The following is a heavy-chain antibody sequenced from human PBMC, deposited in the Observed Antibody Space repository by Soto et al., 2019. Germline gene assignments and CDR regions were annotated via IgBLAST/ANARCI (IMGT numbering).Heavy chain of an antibody. CDR2: LYHGETT. D-gene: IGHD2-21*01. V-gene: IGHV4-30-4*01. Sequence: QLHLQESGPRLVKPSQTLSLTCTVSGVSITDDNYYWSWIRQSPGKGLEWIGHLYHGETTYTNPPRKSRPTISVYTSKTQFSLNLNSVTAAAAAVYYCAGGLSGDKVDQWGEGTLVTVSS. CDR1: GVSITDDNYY. J-gene: IGHJ4*02. CDR3: AGGLSGDKVDQ.